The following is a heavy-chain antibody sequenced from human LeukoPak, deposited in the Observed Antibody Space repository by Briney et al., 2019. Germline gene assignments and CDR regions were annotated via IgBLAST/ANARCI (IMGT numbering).Heavy chain of an antibody. V-gene: IGHV4-31*03. CDR3: ARDAIFGVVTWFDP. D-gene: IGHD3-3*02. J-gene: IGHJ5*02. CDR2: IDYSGST. CDR1: GGSISSGSYY. Sequence: PSETLSLTCTVSGGSISSGSYYWSWIRQHPGKGLEWIGYIDYSGSTYYNPSLKSRVTISVDTSKTQFSLKLSSVTAADTAVYYCARDAIFGVVTWFDPWGQGTLVTVSS.